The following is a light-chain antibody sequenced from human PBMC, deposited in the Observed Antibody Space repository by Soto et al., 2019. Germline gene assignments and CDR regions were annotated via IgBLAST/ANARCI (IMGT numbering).Light chain of an antibody. CDR2: DVS. Sequence: QSALTQPASVSVSPGQSITISCTGTSSDVGGYNYVSWYQQHPGKAPKIMIYDVSNRPSGVSNRFSGSKSGNTASLTISGLQAEDEADYYCSSYTSSSTRVFGSGTKLTVL. CDR1: SSDVGGYNY. V-gene: IGLV2-14*01. CDR3: SSYTSSSTRV. J-gene: IGLJ1*01.